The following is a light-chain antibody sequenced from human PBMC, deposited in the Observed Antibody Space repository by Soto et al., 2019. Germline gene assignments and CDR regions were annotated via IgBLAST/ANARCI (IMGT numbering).Light chain of an antibody. CDR3: QSYDSSLRGSV. V-gene: IGLV1-40*01. Sequence: QSVLTQPPSVSGAPGQRVTISCTGSSSNIGAGYHAHWYQQLPGTAPKLLIYGNSNRPSGVPDRFSGSKSGTSASLAITGLQAEDEADYFCQSYDSSLRGSVFGGGTKLTVL. CDR1: SSNIGAGYH. CDR2: GNS. J-gene: IGLJ3*02.